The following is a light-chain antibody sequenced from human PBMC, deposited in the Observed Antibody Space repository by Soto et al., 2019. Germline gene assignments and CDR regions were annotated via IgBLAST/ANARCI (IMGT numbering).Light chain of an antibody. CDR1: SSNIAKNY. J-gene: IGLJ1*01. Sequence: QSVLTQPPSTSGTPGQRVTISCSGDSSNIAKNYVYWYQQVPGMAPKLLIYSDNQRPSGVPDRFSGSKSGTSASLAISGLRSEAEADYYCAAWDDRLSGYGFGGGTKV. CDR2: SDN. CDR3: AAWDDRLSGYG. V-gene: IGLV1-47*02.